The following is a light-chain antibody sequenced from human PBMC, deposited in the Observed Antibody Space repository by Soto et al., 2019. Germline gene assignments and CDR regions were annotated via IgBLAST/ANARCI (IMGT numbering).Light chain of an antibody. CDR2: AAS. J-gene: IGKJ1*01. V-gene: IGKV1-39*01. CDR3: QQYNSYPGT. Sequence: DIQMTQSPSSLSASVGDRVTITCRASQSISSYLNWYQQKPGKAPKLLIYAASTLQSGVPSRFSGSGSGTDFTLTISCLQSEDFATYYCQQYNSYPGTFGQGTKVDIK. CDR1: QSISSY.